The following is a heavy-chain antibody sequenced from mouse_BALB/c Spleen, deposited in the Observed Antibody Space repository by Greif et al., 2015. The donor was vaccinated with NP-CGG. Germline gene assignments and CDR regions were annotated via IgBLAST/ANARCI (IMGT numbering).Heavy chain of an antibody. J-gene: IGHJ3*01. CDR3: ARLGLGAY. V-gene: IGHV1-7*01. Sequence: VKLMESGAELAKPGASVKMSCKASGYTFTSYWMHWVKQRPGQGLEWIGYINPSTGYTEYNQKFKDKATLTADKSSSTAYMQLSSPTSEDSAVYYCARLGLGAYWGQGTLVTVSA. CDR1: GYTFTSYW. D-gene: IGHD4-1*01. CDR2: INPSTGYT.